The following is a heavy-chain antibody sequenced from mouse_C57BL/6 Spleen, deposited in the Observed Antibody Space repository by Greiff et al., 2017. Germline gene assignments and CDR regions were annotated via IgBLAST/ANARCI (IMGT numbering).Heavy chain of an antibody. CDR1: GYTFTSYW. CDR3: ARELQNYYAMDY. D-gene: IGHD1-3*01. J-gene: IGHJ4*01. V-gene: IGHV1-59*01. CDR2: IDPSDSYT. Sequence: QVQLQQPGAELVRPGTSVKLSCKASGYTFTSYWMHWVKQRPGQGLEWIGVIDPSDSYTNYNQKFKGKATLTVETSSSTAYMQLSSLTSEDSAVYYCARELQNYYAMDYWGQGTSVTVSS.